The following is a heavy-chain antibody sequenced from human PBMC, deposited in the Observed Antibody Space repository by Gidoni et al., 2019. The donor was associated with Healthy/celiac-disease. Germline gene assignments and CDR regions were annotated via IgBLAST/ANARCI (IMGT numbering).Heavy chain of an antibody. CDR1: VLTFSDYY. CDR2: ISSSGSTI. D-gene: IGHD3-16*01. V-gene: IGHV3-11*01. CDR3: ARDPEGEGPRFDP. J-gene: IGHJ5*02. Sequence: QVQLVESGGVLVQPGVSLRLSCAASVLTFSDYYRSWIRQATGQGLEWVSYISSSGSTIYYADSVKGGFTISSDNAKNSLYLQMNSLSADDTAVYYCARDPEGEGPRFDPWGQGTLVTVSS.